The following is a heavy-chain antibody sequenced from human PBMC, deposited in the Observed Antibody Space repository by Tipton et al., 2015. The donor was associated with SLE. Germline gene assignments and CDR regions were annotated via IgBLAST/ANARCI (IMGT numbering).Heavy chain of an antibody. J-gene: IGHJ3*02. V-gene: IGHV4-4*09. Sequence: TLSLTCTVSGGSISSHYWSWIRQPAGKGLEWIGYIYTSGSTNYNPSLKSRVTISVDTSKNQFSLKLSSVTAADTAVYYCARCPFYYDSSGYYLDDAFDIWGQGTMVTASS. CDR3: ARCPFYYDSSGYYLDDAFDI. D-gene: IGHD3-22*01. CDR2: IYTSGST. CDR1: GGSISSHY.